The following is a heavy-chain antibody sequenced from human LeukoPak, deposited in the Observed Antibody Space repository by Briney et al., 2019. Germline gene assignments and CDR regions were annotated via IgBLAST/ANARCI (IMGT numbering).Heavy chain of an antibody. CDR2: SNPSGGST. V-gene: IGHV1-46*01. Sequence: ASVNVSFTATGYTFTIYYMHWVRHAPGPGLEWMGISNPSGGSTSYAQKFQGRGTITRDTSTSTVYMELSSLRSEDTAVYYCARGAPVVVVAATLPYYFDYWGQGTLVTVSS. D-gene: IGHD2-15*01. CDR3: ARGAPVVVVAATLPYYFDY. J-gene: IGHJ4*02. CDR1: GYTFTIYY.